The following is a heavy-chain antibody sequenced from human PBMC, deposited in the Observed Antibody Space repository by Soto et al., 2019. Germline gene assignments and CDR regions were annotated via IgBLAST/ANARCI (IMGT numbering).Heavy chain of an antibody. CDR2: ISSDGSKK. D-gene: IGHD6-13*01. J-gene: IGHJ6*02. V-gene: IGHV3-30-3*01. Sequence: GGSLRLSCAASGFAFDTFAMHWVRQAPGKGLEWMALISSDGSKKHVADSVKGRLTISRDNSKNMVYLLLQSLRGEEMAVYYCAKAAAAASYSYYYCMDVWGRGTTVTVSS. CDR1: GFAFDTFA. CDR3: AKAAAAASYSYYYCMDV.